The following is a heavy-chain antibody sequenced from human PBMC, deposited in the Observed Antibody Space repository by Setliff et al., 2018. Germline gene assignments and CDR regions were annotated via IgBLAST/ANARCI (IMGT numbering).Heavy chain of an antibody. CDR2: IKQDGSEI. D-gene: IGHD6-19*01. J-gene: IGHJ4*02. V-gene: IGHV3-7*03. CDR3: ARSPPNRGSGSVWYVVPHFDY. Sequence: LRLSCAASGLTFSSYWMTWVRQAPGKGLEWLANIKQDGSEIYSVDSVKGRFSISRDNAKNSLYLQMNSLRAEDTAVYYCARSPPNRGSGSVWYVVPHFDYWGQGTLVTVSS. CDR1: GLTFSSYW.